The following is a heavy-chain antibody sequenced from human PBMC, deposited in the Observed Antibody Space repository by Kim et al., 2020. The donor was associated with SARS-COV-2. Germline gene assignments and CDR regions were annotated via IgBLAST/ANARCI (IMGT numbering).Heavy chain of an antibody. CDR2: ISWNSGSI. CDR3: AKDRWDYWVSLKRYAFDI. V-gene: IGHV3-9*01. D-gene: IGHD1-26*01. Sequence: GGSLRLSCAASGFTFDDYAMHWVRQAPGKGLEWVSGISWNSGSIGYADSVKGRFTISRDKAKNSLYLQMNSLRAEDTALYYCAKDRWDYWVSLKRYAFDIWGQGTMVTVSS. CDR1: GFTFDDYA. J-gene: IGHJ3*02.